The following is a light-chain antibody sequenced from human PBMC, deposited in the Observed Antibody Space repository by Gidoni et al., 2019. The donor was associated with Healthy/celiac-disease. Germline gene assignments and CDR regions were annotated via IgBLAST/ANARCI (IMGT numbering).Light chain of an antibody. CDR2: SNN. CDR3: AAWDDSLNGRYV. J-gene: IGLJ1*01. V-gene: IGLV1-44*01. Sequence: QSVLTQPPSASGTPGLRVTISCSGSSANIGSNTVNWYQPLPGTAPKLLIYSNNQRPSGVPDRFSGSKSGTSASLAISGLQSEDEADYYCAAWDDSLNGRYVFGTGTKVTVL. CDR1: SANIGSNT.